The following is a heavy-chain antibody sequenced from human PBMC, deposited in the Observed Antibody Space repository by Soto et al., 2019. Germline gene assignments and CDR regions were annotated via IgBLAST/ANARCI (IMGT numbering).Heavy chain of an antibody. CDR3: ARVKVAGDTISYYYYCMDV. CDR2: IWYDGSNK. V-gene: IGHV3-33*01. CDR1: GFTFSSYG. D-gene: IGHD6-19*01. J-gene: IGHJ6*02. Sequence: PGGSLRLSCAASGFTFSSYGMHWVRQAPGEGLEWVAVIWYDGSNKYYADSVKGRFTISRDNSKNTLYLQMNSLRAEDTAVYYCARVKVAGDTISYYYYCMDVWGQGTTVTVSS.